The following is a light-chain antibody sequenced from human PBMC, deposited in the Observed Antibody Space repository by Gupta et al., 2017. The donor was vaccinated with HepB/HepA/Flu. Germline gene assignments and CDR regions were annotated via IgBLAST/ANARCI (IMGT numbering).Light chain of an antibody. CDR3: QAWDRNTLF. CDR1: KLGNKY. CDR2: EDS. Sequence: SSDLTQPLSLSVSPGQTASITFSGDKLGNKYTSWYQHRPGQSPVAVIYEDSKRPAGIPERCSGSNSGNTATLTITGTQAWDEADYYCQAWDRNTLFFGGGTKLTVL. J-gene: IGLJ2*01. V-gene: IGLV3-1*01.